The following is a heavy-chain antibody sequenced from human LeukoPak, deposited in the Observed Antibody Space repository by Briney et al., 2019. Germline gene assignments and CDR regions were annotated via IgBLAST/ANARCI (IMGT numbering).Heavy chain of an antibody. D-gene: IGHD6-6*01. Sequence: ASVKVSCKASGYTFFSYGISWVRQAPGQGLEWMGIINPSGGSTSYAQKFQGRVTMTRDTSTSTVYMELSSLRSEDTAVYYCAGPLSISSSSLDYWGQGTLVTVSS. CDR3: AGPLSISSSSLDY. J-gene: IGHJ4*02. CDR2: INPSGGST. CDR1: GYTFFSYG. V-gene: IGHV1-46*01.